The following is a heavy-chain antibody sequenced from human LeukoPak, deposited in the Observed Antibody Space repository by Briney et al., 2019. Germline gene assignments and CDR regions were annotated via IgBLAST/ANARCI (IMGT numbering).Heavy chain of an antibody. Sequence: GGSLRLSCAASGFTFSSYAMSWVRQAPGKGLEWVAGISGSGGGTNYAGSVKGRFTISRDNPKNTLYLQMNRPRAEDTAVYFCAKRGVVIRVILVGFHKEAYYFDSWGQGALVTVSS. V-gene: IGHV3-23*01. CDR2: ISGSGGGT. D-gene: IGHD3-22*01. J-gene: IGHJ4*02. CDR1: GFTFSSYA. CDR3: AKRGVVIRVILVGFHKEAYYFDS.